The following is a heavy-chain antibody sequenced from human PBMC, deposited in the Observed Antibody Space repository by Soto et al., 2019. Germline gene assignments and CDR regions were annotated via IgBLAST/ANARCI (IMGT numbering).Heavy chain of an antibody. V-gene: IGHV5-10-1*01. D-gene: IGHD4-17*01. Sequence: PGESLKISCKGSGYSFTSYWISWVRQMPGKVLEWMGRIDPSDSYTNYSPSFQGHVTISADKSISTAYLQWGSLKASDTAMYYCASSDPDYGAYHYYCGRDVCGRRSTV. CDR3: ASSDPDYGAYHYYCGRDV. J-gene: IGHJ6*04. CDR1: GYSFTSYW. CDR2: IDPSDSYT.